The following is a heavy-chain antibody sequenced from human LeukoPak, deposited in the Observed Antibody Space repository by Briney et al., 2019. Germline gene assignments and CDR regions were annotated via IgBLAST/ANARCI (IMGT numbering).Heavy chain of an antibody. CDR1: GFTFSSYW. V-gene: IGHV3-7*03. Sequence: GGSLRLSCAASGFTFSSYWMSWVRQAPGKGLEWVANIKQDGSEKYYVDSVKGRFTISRDNAKNSLYLQMNSLRAEDTAVYYCARDYLRLFGEFPQNFGSWGQGTLVTVSS. CDR3: ARDYLRLFGEFPQNFGS. D-gene: IGHD3-10*02. J-gene: IGHJ4*02. CDR2: IKQDGSEK.